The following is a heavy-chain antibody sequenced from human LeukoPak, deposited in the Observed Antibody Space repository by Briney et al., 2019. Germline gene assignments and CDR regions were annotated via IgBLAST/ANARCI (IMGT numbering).Heavy chain of an antibody. Sequence: SLRLSCAASGFTFDDYAMHWVRQAPGKGLEWVSGISWNSGSIGYADSVKGRFTISRDNAKNSLYLQMNSLRAEDTASYYCAKDITYSSSWSAFDIWGQGTMVTVSS. CDR3: AKDITYSSSWSAFDI. CDR1: GFTFDDYA. D-gene: IGHD6-13*01. V-gene: IGHV3-9*01. J-gene: IGHJ3*02. CDR2: ISWNSGSI.